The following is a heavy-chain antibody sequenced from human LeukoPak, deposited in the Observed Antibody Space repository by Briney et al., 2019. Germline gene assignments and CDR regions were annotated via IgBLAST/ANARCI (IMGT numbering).Heavy chain of an antibody. CDR3: AGDGGDILTGYHDY. CDR2: IWYDGSNE. V-gene: IGHV3-33*01. D-gene: IGHD3-9*01. CDR1: GFTFSSYG. Sequence: GGSLRLSCAASGFTFSSYGMHWVRQAPGKGLEWVAVIWYDGSNEYYADSVKGRFTISRDNSKNTLYLQMNSLSAEDTAVYYCAGDGGDILTGYHDYWGQGTLVTVSS. J-gene: IGHJ4*02.